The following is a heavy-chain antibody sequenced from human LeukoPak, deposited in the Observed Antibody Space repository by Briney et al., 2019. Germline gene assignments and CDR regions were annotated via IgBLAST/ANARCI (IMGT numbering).Heavy chain of an antibody. CDR2: FSFNGEST. J-gene: IGHJ4*02. V-gene: IGHV3-23*01. Sequence: GGSLRLSCAASGFTFSSYAMTWVRQAPGKGLEWVSSFSFNGESTYYADSAKGRFTISRDNSKNTLYLQMNSLRAEDTAVYYCAKLRGYSYGWDYWGQGTLVAVSS. D-gene: IGHD5-18*01. CDR1: GFTFSSYA. CDR3: AKLRGYSYGWDY.